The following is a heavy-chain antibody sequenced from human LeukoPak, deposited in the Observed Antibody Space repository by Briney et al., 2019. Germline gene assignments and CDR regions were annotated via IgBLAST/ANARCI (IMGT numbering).Heavy chain of an antibody. CDR3: ARGGNYYDSSGYSHWFDP. CDR1: GGSISSYY. J-gene: IGHJ5*02. Sequence: PSETLSLTCTVSGGSISSYYWSWIRQPAGKGLEWIGRIYTSGSTNYNPSLKSRVTISVDTSKNQFSLKLSSVTAADTAVYYCARGGNYYDSSGYSHWFDPWGQGTLVTVSS. V-gene: IGHV4-4*07. CDR2: IYTSGST. D-gene: IGHD3-22*01.